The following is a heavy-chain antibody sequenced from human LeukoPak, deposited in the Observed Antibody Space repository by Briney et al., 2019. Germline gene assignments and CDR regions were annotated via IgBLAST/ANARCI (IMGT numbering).Heavy chain of an antibody. Sequence: GGSLRLSCAASGFTFSSYGMHWVRQAPGKGLEWVAVISYDGSNKYYADSVKGRFTISRDNSKNTLYLQMNSLRAEDTAVYYCAKGLDRGYSYGIGDYWGQGTLVTVSS. CDR1: GFTFSSYG. V-gene: IGHV3-30*18. D-gene: IGHD5-18*01. J-gene: IGHJ4*02. CDR3: AKGLDRGYSYGIGDY. CDR2: ISYDGSNK.